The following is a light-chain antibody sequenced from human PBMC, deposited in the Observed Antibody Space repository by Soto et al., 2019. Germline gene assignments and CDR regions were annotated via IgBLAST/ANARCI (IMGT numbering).Light chain of an antibody. Sequence: QSVLTQPPSASGSPGQSVTITCTGTSSDVGAFNYVSWYQQHPGKAPKLMIFEINKRPSGVPDRFSGSKSGNTASLTVSGLQAEDEAEYYCSSYAGSNIYVFGGGTKVTVL. J-gene: IGLJ1*01. CDR1: SSDVGAFNY. CDR3: SSYAGSNIYV. CDR2: EIN. V-gene: IGLV2-8*01.